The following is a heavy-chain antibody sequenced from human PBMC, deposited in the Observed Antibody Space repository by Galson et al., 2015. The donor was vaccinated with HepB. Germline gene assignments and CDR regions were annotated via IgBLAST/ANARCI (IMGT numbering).Heavy chain of an antibody. CDR2: ISVGSTTV. J-gene: IGHJ6*02. CDR3: ARNPSSYDYYNMDV. CDR1: GVTIPSYS. Sequence: SLRLSCAASGVTIPSYSMNWVRKAPGKGLEWLAYISVGSTTVYYAASVKGRFTISRDNAKNFLYLHMNSLRGEDTAVYYCARNPSSYDYYNMDVWGHGTTVTVSS. V-gene: IGHV3-48*01.